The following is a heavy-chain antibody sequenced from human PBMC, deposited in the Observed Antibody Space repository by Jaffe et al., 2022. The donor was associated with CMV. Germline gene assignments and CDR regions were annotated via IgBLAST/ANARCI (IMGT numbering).Heavy chain of an antibody. V-gene: IGHV3-11*06. D-gene: IGHD6-13*01. CDR2: ISSSSSYT. CDR3: ARKGSSSWSYWYFDL. J-gene: IGHJ2*01. CDR1: GFTFSDYY. Sequence: QVQLVESGGGLVKPGGSLRLSCAASGFTFSDYYMSWIRQAPGKGLEWVSYISSSSSYTNYADSVKGRFTISRDNAKNSLYLQMNSLRAEDTAVYYCARKGSSSWSYWYFDLWGRGTLVTVSS.